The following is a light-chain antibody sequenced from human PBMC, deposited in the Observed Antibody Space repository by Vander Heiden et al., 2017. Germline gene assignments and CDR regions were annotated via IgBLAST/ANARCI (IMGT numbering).Light chain of an antibody. CDR3: QSYDSSVSGSV. CDR1: GSNIGSGYD. CDR2: ANN. Sequence: HSVLPQPPSVSGAPGQWVTISCTGTGSNIGSGYDVHWYHQVPGTAPKLLIFANNNRPSGVPDRFSGSKSGTSASLAITGLQAEDEADYYCQSYDSSVSGSVFGGGTKLTVL. V-gene: IGLV1-40*01. J-gene: IGLJ2*01.